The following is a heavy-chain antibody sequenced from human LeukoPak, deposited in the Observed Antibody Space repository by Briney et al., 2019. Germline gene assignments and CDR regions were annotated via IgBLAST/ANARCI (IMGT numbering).Heavy chain of an antibody. D-gene: IGHD2-8*01. CDR2: ISFSSTHI. CDR1: GFIFSNYG. CDR3: TCDLDRSDGL. Sequence: GGSLRLSCAASGFIFSNYGMSWVRQAPGKGLEWVSSISFSSTHIYYADSIQGRFTISRDNAENSLYLQMNSLRAEDTAVYYCTCDLDRSDGLWGQGTMVTVSS. J-gene: IGHJ3*01. V-gene: IGHV3-21*06.